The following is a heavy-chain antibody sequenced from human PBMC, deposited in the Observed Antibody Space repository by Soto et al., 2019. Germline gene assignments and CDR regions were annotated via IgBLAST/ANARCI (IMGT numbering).Heavy chain of an antibody. J-gene: IGHJ4*02. CDR2: ISYDGNNK. CDR1: GFSFSNYG. Sequence: QEHLVESGGGVVQPGRSLRLSCAASGFSFSNYGMHWVRQAPGKGLEWVAVISYDGNNKHYADSVKGRFTISRDTSNNTVSLQMHSVRPEDTAVYYCARYNLNCGKDYWGQGTLVTVSS. D-gene: IGHD1-7*01. V-gene: IGHV3-30*03. CDR3: ARYNLNCGKDY.